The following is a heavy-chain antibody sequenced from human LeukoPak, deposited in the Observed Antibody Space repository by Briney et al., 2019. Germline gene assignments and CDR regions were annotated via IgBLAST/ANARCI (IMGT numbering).Heavy chain of an antibody. CDR1: GGTFSSYA. V-gene: IGHV1-69*13. J-gene: IGHJ4*02. Sequence: SVKVSCKASGGTFSSYAISWVRQAPGQGLEWMGGIIPIFGTANYAQKFQGRVTITADESTSTAYMELSSLRSGDTAVYYCARVLSREYSYGYGDWGQGTLVTVSS. CDR2: IIPIFGTA. D-gene: IGHD5-18*01. CDR3: ARVLSREYSYGYGD.